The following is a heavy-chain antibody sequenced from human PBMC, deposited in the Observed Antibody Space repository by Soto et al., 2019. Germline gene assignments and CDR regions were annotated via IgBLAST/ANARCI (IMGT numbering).Heavy chain of an antibody. V-gene: IGHV3-30-3*01. CDR1: GFTFSYHA. CDR2: ISYDGDNK. CDR3: ARGTTTSAFSVMDV. Sequence: QVQLVESGGGVVQPGRSLRLSCAASGFTFSYHALNWVRQAPCKGLEWVAVISYDGDNKYIAEAVKGRLTISRDNPKNTVSLQMNSLRTEDTAMYFCARGTTTSAFSVMDVWGQGTTVTVSS. D-gene: IGHD1-1*01. J-gene: IGHJ6*02.